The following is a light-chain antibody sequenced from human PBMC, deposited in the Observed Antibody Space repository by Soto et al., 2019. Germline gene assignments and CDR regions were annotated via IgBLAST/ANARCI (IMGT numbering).Light chain of an antibody. Sequence: QSALTQPASVSGSPGQSITISCTGTSSDIGDYNYVSWYQQHPGKAPKLMIYEVTNRPSGVSYRFSGSKSGNTASLTISGLQAEDEADYYCSSYTSSSTLVVFGGGTKLTVL. J-gene: IGLJ2*01. V-gene: IGLV2-14*01. CDR2: EVT. CDR3: SSYTSSSTLVV. CDR1: SSDIGDYNY.